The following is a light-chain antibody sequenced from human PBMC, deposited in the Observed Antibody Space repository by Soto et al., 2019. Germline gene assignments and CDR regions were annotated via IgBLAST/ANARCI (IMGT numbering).Light chain of an antibody. CDR1: QSTSTW. Sequence: DIQMTQSPSTLSASVGDRVTITCRASQSTSTWLAWYQHKPGKAPNLLIYKASSLESGVPSRFSGSGSGTEFTLTISSLQPYDVATYYCQQYGRYRTFGQGTKVEIK. CDR2: KAS. CDR3: QQYGRYRT. J-gene: IGKJ1*01. V-gene: IGKV1-5*03.